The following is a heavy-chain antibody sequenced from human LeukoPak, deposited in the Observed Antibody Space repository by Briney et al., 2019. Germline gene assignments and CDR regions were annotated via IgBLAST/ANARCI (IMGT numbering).Heavy chain of an antibody. V-gene: IGHV4-39*07. J-gene: IGHJ5*02. CDR3: ARAYFYDYVWGSYRPLNWFDP. CDR2: IYYSGSA. D-gene: IGHD3-16*02. CDR1: GGSISSTGYY. Sequence: SETLSLTCSVSGGSISSTGYYWGWIRQPPGTGLEWIGSIYYSGSAYYNPSLKSRVTISVDTSKNQFSLKLSSVTAADTAVYYCARAYFYDYVWGSYRPLNWFDPWGQGTLVTVSS.